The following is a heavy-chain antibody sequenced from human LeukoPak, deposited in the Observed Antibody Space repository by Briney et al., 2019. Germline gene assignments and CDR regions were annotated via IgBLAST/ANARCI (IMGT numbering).Heavy chain of an antibody. Sequence: PSETLSLTCTVSGGSISSGGYYWSWIRQPPGKGLEWIGYIYHSGSTYYNPSLKSRVTISVDRSKNQFSLQLTSVTAADTAVYYCAREDLEGLVAAIHYWGQGTLVTVSS. V-gene: IGHV4-30-2*01. CDR1: GGSISSGGYY. CDR2: IYHSGST. J-gene: IGHJ4*02. CDR3: AREDLEGLVAAIHY. D-gene: IGHD2-15*01.